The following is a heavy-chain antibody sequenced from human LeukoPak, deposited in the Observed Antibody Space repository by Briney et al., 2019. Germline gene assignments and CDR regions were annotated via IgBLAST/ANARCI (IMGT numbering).Heavy chain of an antibody. J-gene: IGHJ5*02. CDR3: ATGPHYGVYGHWFDP. CDR1: GGSISSYY. D-gene: IGHD4-17*01. CDR2: IYTSGST. Sequence: SETLSLTCTVSGGSISSYYWSWIRQPAGKGLEWIGRIYTSGSTNYNPSLKSRVTMSVDTSKNQFSLKLSSVTAADTAVYYCATGPHYGVYGHWFDPWGQGTLVTVSS. V-gene: IGHV4-4*07.